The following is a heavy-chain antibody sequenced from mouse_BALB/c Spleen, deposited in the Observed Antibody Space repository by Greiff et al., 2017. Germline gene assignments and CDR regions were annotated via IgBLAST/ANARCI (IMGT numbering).Heavy chain of an antibody. J-gene: IGHJ1*01. V-gene: IGHV1S81*02. CDR3: ARSPPFYGNYAWYFDV. D-gene: IGHD2-10*01. CDR1: GYTFTSYW. CDR2: INPSNGRT. Sequence: VQLQQSGAELVKPGASVKLSCKASGYTFTSYWMHWVKQRPGQGLEWIGEINPSNGRTNYNEKFKSKATLTVDKSSSTAYMQLSSLTSEDSAVYYCARSPPFYGNYAWYFDVWGAGTTVTVSS.